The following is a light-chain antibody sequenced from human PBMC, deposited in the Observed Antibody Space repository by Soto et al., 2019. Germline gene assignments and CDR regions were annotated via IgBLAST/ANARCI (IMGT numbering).Light chain of an antibody. Sequence: EIVMTQSPATLSVSPGERATLSCRASQSMYNNLAWYQQKPGQAPRLLIYHASTRATGIPARFSGSGSGTDFTLTISSLQSEDFAVYYCQHYNNWPLTFGGGTKVEIK. J-gene: IGKJ4*01. CDR3: QHYNNWPLT. CDR2: HAS. CDR1: QSMYNN. V-gene: IGKV3-15*01.